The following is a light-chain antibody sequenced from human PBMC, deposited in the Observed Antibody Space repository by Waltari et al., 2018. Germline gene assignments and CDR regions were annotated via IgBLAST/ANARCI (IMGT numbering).Light chain of an antibody. CDR1: SSDVGGYGY. V-gene: IGLV2-14*03. Sequence: QSALTQPASVSASPGQSITISCTGTSSDVGGYGYVSWYQHYPGKAAKLLIYDVYKRPSGVSNRFSGSKSGNTASLTISGLQAEDEADYYCSSRTSSITEVFGGGTKLTVL. CDR3: SSRTSSITEV. J-gene: IGLJ2*01. CDR2: DVY.